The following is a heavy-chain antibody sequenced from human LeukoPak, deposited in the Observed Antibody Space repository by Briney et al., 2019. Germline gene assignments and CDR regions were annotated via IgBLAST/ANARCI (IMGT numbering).Heavy chain of an antibody. V-gene: IGHV4-30-4*08. Sequence: SETLSLTCTVSGGSISSGDYYWSWIRQPPGKGLEWIGYTYYSGSTYYNPSLKSRVTISVDTSKNQFSLKLSSVTAADTAVYYCARGSGYDGFDYWGQGTLVTVSS. CDR1: GGSISSGDYY. J-gene: IGHJ4*02. CDR3: ARGSGYDGFDY. D-gene: IGHD5-12*01. CDR2: TYYSGST.